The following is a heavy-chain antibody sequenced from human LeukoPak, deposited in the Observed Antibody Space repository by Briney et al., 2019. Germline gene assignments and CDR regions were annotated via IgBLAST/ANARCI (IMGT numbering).Heavy chain of an antibody. CDR1: GFTFSSYW. CDR2: IKQDGSEK. CDR3: ARERFLEWLSSYYYMDA. Sequence: QPGGSLRLSCAAPGFTFSSYWMSWVRQAPGKGLEWVANIKQDGSEKYYVDSVKGRFTISRDNAKNSLYLQMNSLRAEDTAVYYCARERFLEWLSSYYYMDAWGKGTTVTVSS. J-gene: IGHJ6*03. V-gene: IGHV3-7*01. D-gene: IGHD3-3*01.